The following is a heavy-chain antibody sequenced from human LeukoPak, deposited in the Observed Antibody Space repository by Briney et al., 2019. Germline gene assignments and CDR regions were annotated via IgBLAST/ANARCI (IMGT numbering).Heavy chain of an antibody. CDR3: VRYCNGGSCYRAAFDV. CDR2: IWYDGGKK. J-gene: IGHJ3*01. Sequence: GGSLRLSCEATGFTFSSYGMHWVRQAPGKGLEWVALIWYDGGKKYYTDSVRGRFTISRDNSKNTLYLQMDSLRAEDTAVYYCVRYCNGGSCYRAAFDVWGPGTMVTVSS. CDR1: GFTFSSYG. D-gene: IGHD2-15*01. V-gene: IGHV3-33*08.